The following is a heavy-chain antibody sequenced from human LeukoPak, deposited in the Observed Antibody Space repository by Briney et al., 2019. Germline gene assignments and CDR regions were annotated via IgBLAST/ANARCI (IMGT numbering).Heavy chain of an antibody. CDR3: ARVGAVGAINWFDP. J-gene: IGHJ5*02. D-gene: IGHD1-26*01. CDR1: GYTFTSYY. Sequence: ASVKVSCKSSGYTFTSYYMHWVRQAPGQGLEGMGIINPSGGSTSCAQKFQGRGTMTRDMSTSTVYMELSSLRSEDTAVYYCARVGAVGAINWFDPWGQGTLVTVSS. V-gene: IGHV1-46*01. CDR2: INPSGGST.